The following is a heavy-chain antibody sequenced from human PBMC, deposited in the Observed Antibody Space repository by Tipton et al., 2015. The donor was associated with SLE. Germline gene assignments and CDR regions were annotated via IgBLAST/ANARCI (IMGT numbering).Heavy chain of an antibody. D-gene: IGHD1-1*01. CDR3: ARAPYSANWYADY. Sequence: TLSLTCAVYGGSFSDCYWTWIRQPPGKGLEWIGGINHRGSASYNASLKSRVSIFVDTSKNQFSLNLASVTAADTGIYYCARAPYSANWYADYWGQGTLVTVSS. CDR2: INHRGSA. V-gene: IGHV4-34*01. CDR1: GGSFSDCY. J-gene: IGHJ4*02.